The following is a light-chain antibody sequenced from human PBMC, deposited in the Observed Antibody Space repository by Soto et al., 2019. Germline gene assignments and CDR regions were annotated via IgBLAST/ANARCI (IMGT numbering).Light chain of an antibody. CDR1: QTISTY. J-gene: IGKJ2*01. Sequence: DIQMTQSPSSLSASVGDRVTITCRASQTISTYLNWYQQEPGKAPKLLIYAASSLQSGVPSRFSGSGSGTDFTLTISSLQPEDFAAYSCPQSHGIPYTFGQGTKLEIK. CDR3: PQSHGIPYT. V-gene: IGKV1-39*01. CDR2: AAS.